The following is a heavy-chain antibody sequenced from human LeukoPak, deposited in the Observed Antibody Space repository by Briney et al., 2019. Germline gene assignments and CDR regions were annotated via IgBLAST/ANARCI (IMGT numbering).Heavy chain of an antibody. CDR3: AKDLSSGSRRAY. V-gene: IGHV3-23*01. Sequence: GGSLRLSCAAFGFTFRSYGMSWVRQAPGKGLEWVAAIGTSGGDTYYADSVKGRFTISRDNSKNTLSVQMNSLRAEDTGVYYCAKDLSSGSRRAYWGQGTLVTVSS. J-gene: IGHJ4*02. D-gene: IGHD6-19*01. CDR1: GFTFRSYG. CDR2: IGTSGGDT.